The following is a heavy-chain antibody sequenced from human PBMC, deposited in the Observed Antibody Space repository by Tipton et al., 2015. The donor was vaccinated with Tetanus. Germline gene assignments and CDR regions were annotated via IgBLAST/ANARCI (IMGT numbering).Heavy chain of an antibody. J-gene: IGHJ4*02. Sequence: SLRLSCAVSGFTFSNYKMNWVRQAPGRGLEWVSSISSTSRYIYYADSVKGRFTISRDNAKNSLFLQMDSLRADDTAVYYCVSGLALDYWGQGTLITVSS. V-gene: IGHV3-21*01. CDR1: GFTFSNYK. D-gene: IGHD6-25*01. CDR3: VSGLALDY. CDR2: ISSTSRYI.